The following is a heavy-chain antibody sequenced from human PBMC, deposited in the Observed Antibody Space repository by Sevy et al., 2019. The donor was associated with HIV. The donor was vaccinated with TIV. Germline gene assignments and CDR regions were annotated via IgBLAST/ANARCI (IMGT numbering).Heavy chain of an antibody. CDR2: IYYSGST. D-gene: IGHD1-26*01. V-gene: IGHV4-59*01. CDR3: SVGATTGWFDP. Sequence: SETLSLTCTVSGGSISSYYWSWIRQPPGKGLEWIGYIYYSGSTNYNPSLKSRVTISVDTSKNQFSLKLSSVTAAATAVYYCSVGATTGWFDPWGQGTLVTVSS. J-gene: IGHJ5*02. CDR1: GGSISSYY.